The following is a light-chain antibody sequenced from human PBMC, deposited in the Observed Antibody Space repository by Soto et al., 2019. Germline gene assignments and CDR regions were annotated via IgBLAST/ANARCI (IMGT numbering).Light chain of an antibody. V-gene: IGLV2-14*03. Sequence: QSALTQPASVSGSPGQSITISCTGTGSDVGGYNYVSWYQQHPGKAPKVMIYDVSKRPSGISNRFSGSKSGNTASLTISGLQIEDEADYYCSSYTSGGTRVVFGGGTKRTVL. CDR3: SSYTSGGTRVV. CDR1: GSDVGGYNY. J-gene: IGLJ2*01. CDR2: DVS.